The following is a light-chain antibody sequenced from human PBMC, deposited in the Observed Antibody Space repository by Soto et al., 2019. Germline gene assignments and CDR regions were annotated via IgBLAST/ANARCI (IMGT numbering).Light chain of an antibody. CDR2: AAS. V-gene: IGKV1-27*01. CDR1: QGISNY. Sequence: DIQMTQSPSSLSASVGDRVTITCRASQGISNYLAWYQQKPGKVPKLLIYAASTLKPGVPSRFSGSGSVTDFTLSISGLQPEDVATYYWQKYNSAPRTFGPGTKVDIK. CDR3: QKYNSAPRT. J-gene: IGKJ3*01.